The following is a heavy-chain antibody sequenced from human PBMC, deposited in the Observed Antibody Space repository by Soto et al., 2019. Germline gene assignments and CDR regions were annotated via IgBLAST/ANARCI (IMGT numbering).Heavy chain of an antibody. CDR3: ARARVVEKVPAASELQGGWFDP. V-gene: IGHV4-61*01. CDR2: VYYSGST. Sequence: PSETLSLTGTVSGGSLSSGSYYWSWIRQPPGKGLEWIGNVYYSGSTNYNPSLKSRVTISVDTSKNQFSLKLSSVTAADTAVYYGARARVVEKVPAASELQGGWFDPWGQGTLVTVSS. CDR1: GGSLSSGSYY. J-gene: IGHJ5*02. D-gene: IGHD2-2*01.